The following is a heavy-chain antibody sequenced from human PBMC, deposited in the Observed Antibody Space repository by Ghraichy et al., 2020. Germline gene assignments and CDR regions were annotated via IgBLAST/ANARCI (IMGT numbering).Heavy chain of an antibody. Sequence: SQTLSLTCTVSGGSISSYYWSWIRQPPGKGLEWIGYIYYSGSTNYNPSLKSRVTISVDTSKNQFSLKLSSVTAADTAVSYCARHRGGRTPGFDYWGQGTLVTVSS. CDR3: ARHRGGRTPGFDY. CDR2: IYYSGST. J-gene: IGHJ4*02. D-gene: IGHD2-15*01. V-gene: IGHV4-59*08. CDR1: GGSISSYY.